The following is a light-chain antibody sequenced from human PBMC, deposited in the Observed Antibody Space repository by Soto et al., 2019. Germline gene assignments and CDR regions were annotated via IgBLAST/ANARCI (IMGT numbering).Light chain of an antibody. V-gene: IGLV1-44*01. Sequence: QAVLTQPPSVSGNPGQKVSISCSGSAANLGGNPVNWYQHLPGAAPKLLIYTNHQRPSGVPDRFSGSKSGTSASLAISGLRSEDEADFYCAAWDDSLNAVVFGGGTKLTVL. CDR3: AAWDDSLNAVV. CDR2: TNH. J-gene: IGLJ2*01. CDR1: AANLGGNP.